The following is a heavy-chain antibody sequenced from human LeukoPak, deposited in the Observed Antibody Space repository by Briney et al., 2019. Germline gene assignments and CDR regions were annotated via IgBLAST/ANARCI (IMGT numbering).Heavy chain of an antibody. D-gene: IGHD1-26*01. CDR2: VYYSGST. CDR3: ARSSSSGSYFDY. Sequence: SETLSLTCTVSGYSISSGYYWGWIRQPPGKGLQWIGYVYYSGSTNYNPSLKSRVTISVDTSKNQFSLKLSSVTAADTAVYYCARSSSSGSYFDYWGQGTLVTVSS. CDR1: GYSISSGYY. J-gene: IGHJ4*02. V-gene: IGHV4-61*01.